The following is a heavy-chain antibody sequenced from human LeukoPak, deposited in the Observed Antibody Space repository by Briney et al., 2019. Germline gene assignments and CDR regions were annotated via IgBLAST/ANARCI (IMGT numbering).Heavy chain of an antibody. D-gene: IGHD2/OR15-2a*01. CDR3: ARDLSEKYSIDF. Sequence: RSLRLSCAASGFAFRTYAIHWVRQAPGKGLEWVSFISYDGRVKYYADSVKGRLTISRDNSKNTLSLQMNSLRAEDTAIYYCARDLSEKYSIDFWGQGTLVTVSS. J-gene: IGHJ4*02. V-gene: IGHV3-30-3*01. CDR1: GFAFRTYA. CDR2: ISYDGRVK.